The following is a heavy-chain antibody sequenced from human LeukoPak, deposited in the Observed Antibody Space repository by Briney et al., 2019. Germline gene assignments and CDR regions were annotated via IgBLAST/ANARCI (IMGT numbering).Heavy chain of an antibody. CDR1: GGTFSSYA. Sequence: ASVKVSCKASGGTFSSYAISWVRQAPGQGLEWMGGIIPIFGTANYAQKFQGRVTITADESTSTAYMELSSLRSDDTAVYYCASVRVGAIFFPYWGQGTLVTVSS. D-gene: IGHD1-26*01. CDR2: IIPIFGTA. V-gene: IGHV1-69*13. CDR3: ASVRVGAIFFPY. J-gene: IGHJ4*02.